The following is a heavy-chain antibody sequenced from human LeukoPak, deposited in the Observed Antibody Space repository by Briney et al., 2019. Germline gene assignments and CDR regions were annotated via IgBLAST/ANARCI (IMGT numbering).Heavy chain of an antibody. CDR3: ARSGKYDFWSGSLDY. D-gene: IGHD3-3*01. CDR1: GYTFTGYY. CDR2: INPNSGGT. V-gene: IGHV1-2*02. Sequence: ASVKVSCKASGYTFTGYYMHWVRQAPGQGLEWMGWINPNSGGTNYAQKFQGRVTMTRDTSISTAYMELSRLRTDDTAVYYCARSGKYDFWSGSLDYWGQGTLVTVSS. J-gene: IGHJ4*02.